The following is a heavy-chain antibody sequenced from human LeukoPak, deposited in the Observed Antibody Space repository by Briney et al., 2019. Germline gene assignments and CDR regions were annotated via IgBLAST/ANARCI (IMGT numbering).Heavy chain of an antibody. CDR3: AREARTENWFDP. CDR2: IYTSGSA. CDR1: GGSISSYY. V-gene: IGHV4-4*07. Sequence: SETLSLTCTVSGGSISSYYWSWIRQPAGKGLEWIGRIYTSGSANYNPSLKSRVTMSVDTSKNQFSLKLSSVTAADTAVYYCAREARTENWFDPWGQGTLVTVSS. J-gene: IGHJ5*02. D-gene: IGHD2-2*01.